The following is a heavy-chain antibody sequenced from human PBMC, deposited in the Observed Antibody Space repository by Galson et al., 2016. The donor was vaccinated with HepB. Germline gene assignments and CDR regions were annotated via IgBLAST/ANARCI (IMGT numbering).Heavy chain of an antibody. CDR2: IYSGDGT. CDR3: ASEFPTYDILTLGY. J-gene: IGHJ4*02. V-gene: IGHV3-53*01. Sequence: SLRLSCAASGFVVSSTYMSWVRQAPGKGLEWVSAIYSGDGTDYADSVKGRFTISRDNSENTPYLQMPSLRAEDTAVYYCASEFPTYDILTLGYWGQGTLVTVSS. CDR1: GFVVSSTY. D-gene: IGHD3-9*01.